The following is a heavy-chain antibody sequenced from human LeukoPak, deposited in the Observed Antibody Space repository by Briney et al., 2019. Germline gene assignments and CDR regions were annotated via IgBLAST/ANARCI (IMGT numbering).Heavy chain of an antibody. CDR2: ISSSSNYI. CDR1: GFTFSAYN. Sequence: PGGSLRLSCAASGFTFSAYNMNWVRQAPGKGLEWVSCISSSSNYIYYADSVKGRFTISRDHAKNSLFLQMNSLRAEDTAVYYWARDEGVSFDYWGQGILVTVSS. CDR3: ARDEGVSFDY. V-gene: IGHV3-21*01. J-gene: IGHJ4*01.